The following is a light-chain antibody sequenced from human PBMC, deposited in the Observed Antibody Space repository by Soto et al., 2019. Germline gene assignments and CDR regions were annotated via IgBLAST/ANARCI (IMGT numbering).Light chain of an antibody. V-gene: IGLV2-11*01. CDR1: SSDVGGYNY. CDR3: CSYAGSYTFQV. CDR2: DVS. J-gene: IGLJ2*01. Sequence: QSALTQPRSVSGSPGQSVTISCTGTSSDVGGYNYVSWYQQHPGKAPKLMIYDVSKRPSGVPDRFSGSKSGNTASLTISGLQAEDEADYYCCSYAGSYTFQVFGGGTKLTV.